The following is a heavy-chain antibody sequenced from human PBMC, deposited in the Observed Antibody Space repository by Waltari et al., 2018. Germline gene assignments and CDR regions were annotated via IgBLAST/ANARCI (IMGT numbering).Heavy chain of an antibody. V-gene: IGHV4-39*07. CDR2: IYYSGST. CDR3: AGVGRDGYNYRFDY. D-gene: IGHD5-12*01. Sequence: QLQLQESGPGLVKPSETLSLTCTVSGGSISSSSYYWGWIRQPPGKGLEWIGSIYYSGSTYYNPSLKSRVTISVDTSKNQFSLKLSSVTAADTAVYYCAGVGRDGYNYRFDYWGQGTLVTVSS. CDR1: GGSISSSSYY. J-gene: IGHJ4*02.